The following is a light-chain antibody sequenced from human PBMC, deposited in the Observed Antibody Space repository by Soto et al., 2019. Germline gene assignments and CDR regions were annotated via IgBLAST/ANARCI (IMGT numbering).Light chain of an antibody. Sequence: QSALTQSASVSGSPGQSITISCTGTSSDVGSYNLVSWYQQHPGKAPKLLIYEGTKRPSGVSNRFSGSKSGNTASLTITGLQAEDEADYYCSSYATGSTVVFGGGTKLTVL. J-gene: IGLJ2*01. CDR1: SSDVGSYNL. CDR3: SSYATGSTVV. CDR2: EGT. V-gene: IGLV2-23*01.